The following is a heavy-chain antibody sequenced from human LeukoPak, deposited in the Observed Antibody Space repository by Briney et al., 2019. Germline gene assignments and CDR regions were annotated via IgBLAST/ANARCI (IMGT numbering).Heavy chain of an antibody. D-gene: IGHD3-22*01. CDR1: GFTFSGYT. J-gene: IGHJ4*02. Sequence: GGSLRLSCAASGFTFSGYTMNWVRQAPGKGLEWVSSVSSSSSYIYYADSVKGRFTISRDNAKNSLYLQMNSLRAEDTAVYYCARGPTYYYDSSGYYGDYWGQGTLVTVSS. V-gene: IGHV3-21*01. CDR3: ARGPTYYYDSSGYYGDY. CDR2: VSSSSSYI.